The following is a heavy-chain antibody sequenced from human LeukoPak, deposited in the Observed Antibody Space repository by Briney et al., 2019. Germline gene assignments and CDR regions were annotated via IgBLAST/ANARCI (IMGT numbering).Heavy chain of an antibody. D-gene: IGHD1-14*01. J-gene: IGHJ3*02. CDR2: IYYSGST. CDR3: ASYEPYRLVAFDI. Sequence: PSETLSLTCTVSGGSISSYYWSWIRQPPGKGLEWIGYIYYSGSTNYNPSLKSRVTISVDTSKNQFSLQLSSVPAADTAVYYCASYEPYRLVAFDIWGQGTMVTVSS. V-gene: IGHV4-59*01. CDR1: GGSISSYY.